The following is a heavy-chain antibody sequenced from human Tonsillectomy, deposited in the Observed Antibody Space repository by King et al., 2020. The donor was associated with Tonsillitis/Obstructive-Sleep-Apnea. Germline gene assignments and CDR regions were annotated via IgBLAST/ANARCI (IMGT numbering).Heavy chain of an antibody. V-gene: IGHV3-33*01. CDR3: ARVAIVVVPAAMSYDYFDY. CDR2: IWYDGSNK. Sequence: VQLVESGGGVVQPGRSLRLSCAASGFTFSSYGMHWVRQAPGKGLEWVAVIWYDGSNKYYADSVKGRFTISRDNSNNTLYLQMNSLRAEDTAVYYCARVAIVVVPAAMSYDYFDYWGQGTLVTVSS. CDR1: GFTFSSYG. D-gene: IGHD2-2*03. J-gene: IGHJ4*02.